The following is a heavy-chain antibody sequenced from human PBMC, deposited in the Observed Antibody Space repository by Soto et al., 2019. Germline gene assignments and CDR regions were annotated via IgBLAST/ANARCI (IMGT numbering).Heavy chain of an antibody. Sequence: VLLLESGGGLVQPGGSLRLSCAASGFTFSSYAMRWVRQAPVKGLEWVSAISGSGDSTYYTDSVKGRFTISRDNSKNTLYLQMNRLKAEDTALYYCARRGSGSYYESGGQGTLVTVSS. CDR1: GFTFSSYA. J-gene: IGHJ4*02. CDR2: ISGSGDST. V-gene: IGHV3-23*01. D-gene: IGHD1-26*01. CDR3: ARRGSGSYYES.